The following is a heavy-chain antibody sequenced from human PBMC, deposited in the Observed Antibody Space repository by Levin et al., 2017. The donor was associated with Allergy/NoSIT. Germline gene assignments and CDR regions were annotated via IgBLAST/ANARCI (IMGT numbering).Heavy chain of an antibody. D-gene: IGHD3-10*01. V-gene: IGHV3-23*01. Sequence: GESLKISCVASGFTFSSYAMSWVRQAPGKGLEWVSTITGSAGSTYYADSVKGRFTISRDNSKNTLYLQINSLGAEDTAVYYCAKVGLRLGGDYWGQGTLVTVSS. CDR3: AKVGLRLGGDY. CDR2: ITGSAGST. CDR1: GFTFSSYA. J-gene: IGHJ4*02.